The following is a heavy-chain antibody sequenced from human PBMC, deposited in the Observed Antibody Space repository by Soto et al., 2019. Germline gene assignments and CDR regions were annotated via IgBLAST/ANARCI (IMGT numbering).Heavy chain of an antibody. V-gene: IGHV1-18*01. J-gene: IGHJ5*01. CDR2: ISVFNGYA. Sequence: QVQLVQSGPELKKPGASVKVSCKTSGYSFHNSGISWVRQAPGQGLEWMGWISVFNGYAHSAQKFQGRVIMTADTFTSPAYMELRGLRSDDTAMYYCSKNGTTWFASWGQGTPVTVSS. CDR1: GYSFHNSG. CDR3: SKNGTTWFAS. D-gene: IGHD1-1*01.